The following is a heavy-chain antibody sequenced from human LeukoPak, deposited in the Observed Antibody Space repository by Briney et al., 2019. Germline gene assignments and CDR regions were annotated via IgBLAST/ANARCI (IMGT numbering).Heavy chain of an antibody. CDR3: AYQDV. V-gene: IGHV1-2*02. Sequence: AASVKVSCKASGYTFTAYYIHWVRQAPGQGLEWMGWISPNRGGTTYAQKFQGRVTMTRDTSIIIAYMELSRLRSDDTAVYYCAYQDVWGQGTTVTVSS. D-gene: IGHD2-2*01. CDR2: ISPNRGGT. CDR1: GYTFTAYY. J-gene: IGHJ6*02.